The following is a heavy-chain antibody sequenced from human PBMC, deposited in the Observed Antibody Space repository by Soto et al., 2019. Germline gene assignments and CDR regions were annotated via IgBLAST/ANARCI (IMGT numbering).Heavy chain of an antibody. D-gene: IGHD1-7*01. CDR3: AGTTSHYWYYMDV. Sequence: QVPLQESGPGLVKPSQTLSLTCVISGDSVSSNSAAWNWIRQSPSRGLEWLGRTYYRTRWYYDYAVSVRSRITVNPDTSKNQFSLQLTSVTSEDTAVYYCAGTTSHYWYYMDVWGKGTTVTVSS. J-gene: IGHJ6*03. V-gene: IGHV6-1*01. CDR1: GDSVSSNSAA. CDR2: TYYRTRWYY.